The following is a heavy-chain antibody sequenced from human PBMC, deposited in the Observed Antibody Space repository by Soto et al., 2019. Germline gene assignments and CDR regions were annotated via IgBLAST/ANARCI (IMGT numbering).Heavy chain of an antibody. CDR2: IFSNDEK. V-gene: IGHV2-26*01. J-gene: IGHJ5*02. CDR3: ARLWGIPPRFDP. CDR1: GFSLSTARMG. Sequence: QVTLKESGPVLVKPTETLTLTCTVSGFSLSTARMGVSWIRQPPGKALEWLAHIFSNDEKSYSTSLKSRLTISRDTSKSQVVLTMTDRDHVDTATYYCARLWGIPPRFDPGGQGTLVTVSS. D-gene: IGHD3-16*01.